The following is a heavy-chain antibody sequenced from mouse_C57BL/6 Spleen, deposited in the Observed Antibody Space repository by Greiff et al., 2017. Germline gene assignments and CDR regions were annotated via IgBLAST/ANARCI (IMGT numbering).Heavy chain of an antibody. CDR3: ALRRRFAY. CDR1: GYTFTSYW. V-gene: IGHV1-50*01. Sequence: QVQLQQPGAELVKPGASVKLSCKASGYTFTSYWMQWVKQRPGQGLEWIGEIDPSDSYTNYNQKFKGKATLTVDTSSSTAYMQLSSLTSEDSAVYYCALRRRFAYWGQGTLVTVSA. D-gene: IGHD2-12*01. CDR2: IDPSDSYT. J-gene: IGHJ3*01.